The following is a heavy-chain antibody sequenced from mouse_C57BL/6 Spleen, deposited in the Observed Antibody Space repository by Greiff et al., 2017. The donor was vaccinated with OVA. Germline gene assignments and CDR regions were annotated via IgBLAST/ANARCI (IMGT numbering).Heavy chain of an antibody. D-gene: IGHD2-1*01. CDR2: INPSSGYT. J-gene: IGHJ3*01. CDR1: GYTFTSYW. Sequence: QVQLQQSGAELAKPGASVKLSCKASGYTFTSYWMHWVKQRPGQGLEWIGYINPSSGYTKYNQKFKVKATLTADKSSSTAYMQLSSLTYEDSAVYYCARDGNSAWFAYWGQGTLVTVSA. CDR3: ARDGNSAWFAY. V-gene: IGHV1-7*01.